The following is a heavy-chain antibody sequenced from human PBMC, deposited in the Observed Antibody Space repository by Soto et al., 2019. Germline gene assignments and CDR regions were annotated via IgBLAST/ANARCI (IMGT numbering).Heavy chain of an antibody. CDR2: ISAYNGNT. Sequence: QVQLVQSGAEVKKPGASVKVSCKASGYTFTSYGISWVRQAPGQGLEWMGWISAYNGNTNYAQKLQGRVTMTTDTSTSTAYMELRSLRSDDTAVYYCAREYATNYDFWSGYYYVDYWGQGTLVTVSS. CDR3: AREYATNYDFWSGYYYVDY. CDR1: GYTFTSYG. J-gene: IGHJ4*02. V-gene: IGHV1-18*01. D-gene: IGHD3-3*01.